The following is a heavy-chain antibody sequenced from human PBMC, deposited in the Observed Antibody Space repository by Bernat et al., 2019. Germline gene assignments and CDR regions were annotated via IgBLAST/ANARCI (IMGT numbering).Heavy chain of an antibody. V-gene: IGHV3-43*02. J-gene: IGHJ4*02. D-gene: IGHD3-16*01. CDR2: ISGDGGST. Sequence: EVQLVESGGGVVQPGGSLRLSCAASGFTFDDYAMHWVRQAPGKGLEWVSLISGDGGSTYYADSVKGRFTISRDNSKNSLYLQMNSLGTEDTALYYCALRGGATFDYWGQGTLVTVSS. CDR1: GFTFDDYA. CDR3: ALRGGATFDY.